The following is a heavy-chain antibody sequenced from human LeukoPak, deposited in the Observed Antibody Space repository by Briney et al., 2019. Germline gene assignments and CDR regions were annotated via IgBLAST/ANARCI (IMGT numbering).Heavy chain of an antibody. D-gene: IGHD6-19*01. CDR3: ARDPGIAVADWFDP. V-gene: IGHV3-21*01. CDR1: GFTFSSYS. Sequence: PGGPLRLSCAASGFTFSSYSMNWVRQAPGKGLEWASSISSSSSYIYYAVSVKGRFTISRDNAKNSLYPQMNSLRAEDTAVYYCARDPGIAVADWFDPWGQGTLVTVSS. J-gene: IGHJ5*02. CDR2: ISSSSSYI.